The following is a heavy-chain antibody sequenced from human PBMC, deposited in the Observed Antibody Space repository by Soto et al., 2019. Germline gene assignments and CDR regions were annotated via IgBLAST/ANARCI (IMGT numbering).Heavy chain of an antibody. J-gene: IGHJ4*02. D-gene: IGHD6-19*01. Sequence: QLQLQESGPGLVKPSETLSLTCTVSDGSISSSSYYWGWIRQPPGKGLEWIGSIYYSGSTYYNPSLKSRVTISVDTSKNQFSLKLSSVTVADTAVYYCARQTGYSSGWYAVHFDCWGQGTLVTVSS. CDR3: ARQTGYSSGWYAVHFDC. CDR1: DGSISSSSYY. V-gene: IGHV4-39*01. CDR2: IYYSGST.